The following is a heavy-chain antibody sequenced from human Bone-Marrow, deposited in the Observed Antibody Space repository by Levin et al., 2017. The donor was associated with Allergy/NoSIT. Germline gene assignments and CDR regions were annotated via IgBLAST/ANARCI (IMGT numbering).Heavy chain of an antibody. CDR1: GFAVSRNY. J-gene: IGHJ2*01. CDR3: ARGRGSYLRWYFDL. Sequence: GGSLRLSCAASGFAVSRNYMSWVRQPPGKGLEWLSVIYDGGGTYYADSVKGRFTISRDNSKNTLYLQMNSLRAEDTAVYYCARGRGSYLRWYFDLWGRGTLVTVSS. CDR2: IYDGGGT. V-gene: IGHV3-53*01. D-gene: IGHD1-26*01.